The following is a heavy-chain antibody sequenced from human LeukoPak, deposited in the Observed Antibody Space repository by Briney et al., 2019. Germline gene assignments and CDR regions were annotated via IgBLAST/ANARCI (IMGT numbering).Heavy chain of an antibody. V-gene: IGHV4-4*02. Sequence: PSGTLSLTCAVSGGSISSRNWWSWVRRPPGKGLEWIGEIYHSGSINYNPSLKSRVTISVDKSKNQLSLRLTSVTAADTAVYYCARDNGAIRAYYYHGMDVWGQGTTVTVSS. CDR3: ARDNGAIRAYYYHGMDV. D-gene: IGHD2-8*01. J-gene: IGHJ6*02. CDR2: IYHSGSI. CDR1: GGSISSRNW.